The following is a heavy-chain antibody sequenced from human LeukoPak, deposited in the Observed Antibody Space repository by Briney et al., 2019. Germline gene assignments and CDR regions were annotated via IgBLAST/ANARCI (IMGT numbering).Heavy chain of an antibody. J-gene: IGHJ4*02. CDR2: ISGSGGGT. V-gene: IGHV3-23*01. D-gene: IGHD3-10*01. CDR3: AKRGVVIRVVLVGFHKEAYYFDS. CDR1: GITLSNYG. Sequence: GGSLRLSCAVSGITLSNYGMSWVRQAPGKGLEWVAGISGSGGGTNYADSVKGRFTISRDNPKNTLYLQMNSLRAEDTAVYFCAKRGVVIRVVLVGFHKEAYYFDSWGQGALVTVSS.